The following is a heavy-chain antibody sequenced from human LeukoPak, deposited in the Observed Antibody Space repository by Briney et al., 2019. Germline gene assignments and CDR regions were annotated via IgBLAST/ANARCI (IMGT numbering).Heavy chain of an antibody. CDR1: GGTFSSYA. J-gene: IGHJ4*02. Sequence: SVKVSCKASGGTFSSYAISWVRQAPGQGLEWMGRIIPILGIANYAQKFQGRVTMTRDTSTSTVYMELSSLRSEDTAVYYCARGLGYEGTDYWGQGTLATVSS. CDR2: IIPILGIA. D-gene: IGHD5-18*01. CDR3: ARGLGYEGTDY. V-gene: IGHV1-69*04.